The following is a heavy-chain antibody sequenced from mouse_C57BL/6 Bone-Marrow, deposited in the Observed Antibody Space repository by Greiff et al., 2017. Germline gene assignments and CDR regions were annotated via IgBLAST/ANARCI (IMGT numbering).Heavy chain of an antibody. CDR2: ISYDGSN. CDR1: GYSITSGYY. Sequence: EVKLQESGPGLVKPSQSLSLTCSVSGYSITSGYYWHWIRQFPGNQLEWMGDISYDGSNNYNPSLKNRISITRDPSKNQVFLKLKSVTTEATATYYCARSLGWFAYWGQGTLVPVSS. J-gene: IGHJ3*01. D-gene: IGHD2-10*02. CDR3: ARSLGWFAY. V-gene: IGHV3-6*01.